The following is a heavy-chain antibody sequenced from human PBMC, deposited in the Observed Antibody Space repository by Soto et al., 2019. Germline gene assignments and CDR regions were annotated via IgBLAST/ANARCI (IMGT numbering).Heavy chain of an antibody. CDR3: SKSGSGSYFGGYYFAY. D-gene: IGHD3-10*01. CDR1: GFTFSSYA. V-gene: IGHV3-23*01. CDR2: ILGTGSTT. J-gene: IGHJ4*02. Sequence: EVHLLESGGGLVHPGGSLRLSCEASGFTFSSYAMNWVRQAPGKGLEWVSAILGTGSTTYYADSVKGRFTISRDNSKNTLYLQVKSLRAEDTAVYYCSKSGSGSYFGGYYFAYWGQGTLVAVSS.